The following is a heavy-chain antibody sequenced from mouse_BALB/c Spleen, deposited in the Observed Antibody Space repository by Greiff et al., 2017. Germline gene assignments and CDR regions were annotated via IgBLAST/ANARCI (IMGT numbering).Heavy chain of an antibody. J-gene: IGHJ4*01. CDR1: GFSLTSYG. CDR2: IWAGGST. Sequence: VQLQQSGPGLVAPSQSLSITCTVSGFSLTSYGVHWVRQPPGKGLEWLGVIWAGGSTNYNSALMSRLSISKDNSKSQVFLKMNSLQTDDTAMYYCAITRGYDDYAMDYWGQGTSVTVSS. D-gene: IGHD2-2*01. V-gene: IGHV2-9*02. CDR3: AITRGYDDYAMDY.